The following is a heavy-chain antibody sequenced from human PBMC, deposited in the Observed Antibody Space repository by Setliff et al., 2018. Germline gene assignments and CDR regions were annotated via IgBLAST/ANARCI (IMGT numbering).Heavy chain of an antibody. Sequence: SETLSLTCAVTGASINSLSWWSWVRQPPERELEWIGEINQSGTTNYNPPLKGRATISVDNSKNQFSLNLNSVTVADTAVYFCARGVRTGHLDSWGQGTLVTVSS. V-gene: IGHV4-4*02. CDR2: INQSGTT. D-gene: IGHD1-1*01. CDR3: ARGVRTGHLDS. J-gene: IGHJ4*02. CDR1: GASINSLSW.